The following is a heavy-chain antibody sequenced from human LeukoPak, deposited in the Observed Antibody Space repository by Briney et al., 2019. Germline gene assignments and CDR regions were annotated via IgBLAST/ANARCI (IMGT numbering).Heavy chain of an antibody. Sequence: GASVKVSCKASGYTFSGYYLHWVRQAPGQGLEWMGWINPNSGDTNYSQKFQGRVTMTKDTSITTAYMELSSLRSDDTALYYCARGPFRNVDIAMVASRFDPWGQGTLVNVSS. CDR3: ARGPFRNVDIAMVASRFDP. D-gene: IGHD5-18*01. J-gene: IGHJ5*02. CDR1: GYTFSGYY. CDR2: INPNSGDT. V-gene: IGHV1-2*02.